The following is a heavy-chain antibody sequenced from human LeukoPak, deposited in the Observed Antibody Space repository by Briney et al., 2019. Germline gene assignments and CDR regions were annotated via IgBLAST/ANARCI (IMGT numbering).Heavy chain of an antibody. CDR2: ISRSGSTI. Sequence: QPGGSLRLSCIASGFNFNNYEMNWVRQAPGKGLEWVSYISRSGSTIYYADSVQGRFTISRDNAKNSVYLQMNSLGAEDTAVYYCARLGYSYGYFNWFDPWGQGTLVTVSS. CDR1: GFNFNNYE. V-gene: IGHV3-48*03. CDR3: ARLGYSYGYFNWFDP. D-gene: IGHD5-18*01. J-gene: IGHJ5*02.